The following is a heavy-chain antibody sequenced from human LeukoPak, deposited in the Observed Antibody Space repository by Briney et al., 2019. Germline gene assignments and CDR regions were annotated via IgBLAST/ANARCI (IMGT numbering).Heavy chain of an antibody. Sequence: AQTLSLTCTVSGGSISSGDYYWNWIRQHPEKSLEWIGYIFYSGSAYYNPSLKSRVTISVDTSKNQFSLKLSSVTAADTAVYYCARGSTLIRGFDYWGQGTLVTVSS. D-gene: IGHD3-10*01. CDR1: GGSISSGDYY. V-gene: IGHV4-31*03. J-gene: IGHJ4*02. CDR2: IFYSGSA. CDR3: ARGSTLIRGFDY.